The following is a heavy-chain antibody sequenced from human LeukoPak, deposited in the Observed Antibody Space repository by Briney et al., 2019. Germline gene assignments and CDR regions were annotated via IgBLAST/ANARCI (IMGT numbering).Heavy chain of an antibody. J-gene: IGHJ4*02. D-gene: IGHD2-2*01. V-gene: IGHV3-7*01. Sequence: GGSLRLSCAASGFTVSSNFMNWVRQAPGKGLEWVANIKQDGSEKYYVDSVKGRFTISRDNAKNSLYLQMNSLRAEDTAIYYCARDLHCTTTSCYGFDYWGQGTLVTVSS. CDR2: IKQDGSEK. CDR3: ARDLHCTTTSCYGFDY. CDR1: GFTVSSNF.